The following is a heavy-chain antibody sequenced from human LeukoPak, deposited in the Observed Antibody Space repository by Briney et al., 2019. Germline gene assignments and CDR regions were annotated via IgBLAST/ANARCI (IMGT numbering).Heavy chain of an antibody. CDR3: ARGLDYGDPFFDY. CDR1: GGSISSYY. CDR2: IYYSGST. J-gene: IGHJ4*02. D-gene: IGHD4-17*01. Sequence: SETLSLTCTVSGGSISSYYWSWIRQPPGKGLEWIGYIYYSGSTNYNPSLKSRVTISVDTSKNQFSLKLSSVTAADTAVYYCARGLDYGDPFFDYWGQGTLVTVSS. V-gene: IGHV4-59*12.